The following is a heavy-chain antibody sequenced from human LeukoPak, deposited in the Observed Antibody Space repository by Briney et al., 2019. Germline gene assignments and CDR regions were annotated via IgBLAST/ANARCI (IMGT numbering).Heavy chain of an antibody. CDR3: ARDHRITMIVVVIGGGFDY. V-gene: IGHV4-38-2*02. CDR2: IYHSGST. D-gene: IGHD3-22*01. CDR1: GYSISSGYY. Sequence: PSETLSLTCTVSGYSISSGYYWGWIRQPPGKGLEWIGSIYHSGSTYYNPSLKSRVTISVDTSKNQFSLKLSSVTAADTAVYYCARDHRITMIVVVIGGGFDYWGQGTLVTVSS. J-gene: IGHJ4*02.